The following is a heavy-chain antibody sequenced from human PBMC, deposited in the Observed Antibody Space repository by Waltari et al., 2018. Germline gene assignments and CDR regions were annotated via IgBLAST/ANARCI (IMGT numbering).Heavy chain of an antibody. Sequence: VQLVESGGGLVQPGGSLRLSCAASGFIFRSYWMHWVRQVPGKGLVWISRIKGDGSFTDYADSVRGRFTISRDNAKTTLYLQMNSLGAEDTAVYFCVRDASWNIDYWGQGTLVTVSS. CDR3: VRDASWNIDY. CDR1: GFIFRSYW. D-gene: IGHD1-1*01. V-gene: IGHV3-74*01. J-gene: IGHJ4*02. CDR2: IKGDGSFT.